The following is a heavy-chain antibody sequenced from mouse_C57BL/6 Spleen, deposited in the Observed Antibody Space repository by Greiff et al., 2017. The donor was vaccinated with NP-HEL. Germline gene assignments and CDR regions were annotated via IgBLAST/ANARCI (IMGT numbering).Heavy chain of an antibody. V-gene: IGHV1-9*01. CDR1: GYTFTGYW. Sequence: QVQLQQSGAELMKPGASVKLSCKATGYTFTGYWIAWVKQRPGHGLEWIGEILPGSGSTNYNEKFKGKATFTADTSSNTAYMQRSSLTTEDSAIYYCARRRPYYDYDYFDYWGQGTTLTVSS. J-gene: IGHJ2*01. CDR3: ARRRPYYDYDYFDY. D-gene: IGHD2-4*01. CDR2: ILPGSGST.